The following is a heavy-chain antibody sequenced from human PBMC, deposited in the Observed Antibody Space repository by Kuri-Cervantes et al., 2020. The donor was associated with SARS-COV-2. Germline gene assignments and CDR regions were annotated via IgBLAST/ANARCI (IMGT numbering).Heavy chain of an antibody. V-gene: IGHV3-13*01. Sequence: GESLKISCAASGFTFSSYDMHWVRQATGKGLEWVSAIGTAGDSYYPGSVKGRFTISRENAKNSLYLQMNSLRAGDTAVYYCARDYFGSGWPNWFDPWGQGTLVTVSS. CDR2: IGTAGDS. CDR1: GFTFSSYD. J-gene: IGHJ5*02. D-gene: IGHD6-19*01. CDR3: ARDYFGSGWPNWFDP.